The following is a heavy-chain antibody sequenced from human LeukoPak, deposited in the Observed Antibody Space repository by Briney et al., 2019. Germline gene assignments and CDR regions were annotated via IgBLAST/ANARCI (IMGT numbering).Heavy chain of an antibody. CDR1: GFTFSRFA. V-gene: IGHV3-21*01. CDR2: ISSSSSYI. D-gene: IGHD2/OR15-2a*01. CDR3: TRIVLTAYHCDY. Sequence: PGGSLRLSCEASGFTFSRFAMNWVRQAPGKGLEWVSSISSSSSYIYYADSVKGRFTISRDNAKNSLYLQMNSLRAEDTAVYYCTRIVLTAYHCDYWGQGTLVTVSS. J-gene: IGHJ4*02.